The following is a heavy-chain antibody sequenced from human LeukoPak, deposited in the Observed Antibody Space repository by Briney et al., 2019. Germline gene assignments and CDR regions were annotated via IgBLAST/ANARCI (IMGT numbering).Heavy chain of an antibody. V-gene: IGHV3-21*01. D-gene: IGHD3-10*01. CDR1: GFTFSSYS. CDR2: ISSSSSYI. J-gene: IGHJ6*02. Sequence: KSGGSLRLSCAASGFTFSSYSMNWVRQAPGKGLEWVSSISSSSSYIYYADSVKGRFTISRDNAKNSLYLQMNSLRAEDTAVYYCARDMVRGVIDYYYGMDVWGQGTTVTVSS. CDR3: ARDMVRGVIDYYYGMDV.